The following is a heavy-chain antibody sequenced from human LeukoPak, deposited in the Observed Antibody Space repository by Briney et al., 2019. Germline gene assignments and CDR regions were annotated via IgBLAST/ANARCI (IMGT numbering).Heavy chain of an antibody. D-gene: IGHD4-17*01. Sequence: GGSLRLSCAASGFTFSSYGMHWVRQAPGKGLEWVAFIRYDGSNKYYADSVKGRFTISRDNSKNTLYLQMNSLRAEDTAVYYCAKDLDGDYPRLYYYYYYGMDVWGQGTTVTVSS. V-gene: IGHV3-30*02. CDR2: IRYDGSNK. CDR3: AKDLDGDYPRLYYYYYYGMDV. CDR1: GFTFSSYG. J-gene: IGHJ6*02.